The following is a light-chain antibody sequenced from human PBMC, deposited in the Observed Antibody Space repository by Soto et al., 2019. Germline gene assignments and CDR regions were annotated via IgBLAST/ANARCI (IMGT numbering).Light chain of an antibody. Sequence: QSALSQPRSVSGSPGQSVTISCTGTSSDVGDYNYVSWYQQHPGKAPKLMIYEVSKRPSGVPDRFSGSKSGNTASLTISGLQAEDEADYYCCSYAGSYTHVFGTGTKLSVL. CDR2: EVS. J-gene: IGLJ1*01. CDR1: SSDVGDYNY. V-gene: IGLV2-11*01. CDR3: CSYAGSYTHV.